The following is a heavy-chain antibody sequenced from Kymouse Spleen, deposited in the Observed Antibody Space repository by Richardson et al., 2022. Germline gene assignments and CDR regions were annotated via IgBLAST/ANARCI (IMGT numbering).Heavy chain of an antibody. CDR2: IYYSGST. CDR3: ARDSGITGTTKGPYYYYGMDV. D-gene: IGHD1-20*01. CDR1: GGSVSSGSYY. V-gene: IGHV4-61*01. J-gene: IGHJ6*02. Sequence: QVQLQESGPGLVKPSETLSLTCTVSGGSVSSGSYYWSWIRQPPGKGLEWIGYIYYSGSTNYNPSLKSRVTISVDTSKNQFSLKLSSVTAADTAVYYCARDSGITGTTKGPYYYYGMDVWGQGTTVTVSS.